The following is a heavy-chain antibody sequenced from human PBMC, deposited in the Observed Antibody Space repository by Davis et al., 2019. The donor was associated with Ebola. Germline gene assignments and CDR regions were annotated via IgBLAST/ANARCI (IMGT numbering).Heavy chain of an antibody. CDR1: GLTFSTYD. D-gene: IGHD3-10*01. CDR2: IVRAGDT. Sequence: GESPKIPCAAFGLTFSTYDMHRVRQTTEKGREWVAAIVRAGDTHYLDSVKGRFTISRENAKNSLYLQMNSLRAEDTAVYYCIRDPAGHGMDVLGKGTTVIVSS. CDR3: IRDPAGHGMDV. J-gene: IGHJ6*04. V-gene: IGHV3-13*01.